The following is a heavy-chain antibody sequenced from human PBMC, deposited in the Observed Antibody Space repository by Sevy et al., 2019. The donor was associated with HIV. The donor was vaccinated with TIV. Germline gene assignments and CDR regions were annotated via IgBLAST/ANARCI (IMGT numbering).Heavy chain of an antibody. V-gene: IGHV3-11*01. CDR1: GFTFSDYY. CDR3: ARDHVKDGDLGDYYYFAMDV. J-gene: IGHJ6*02. CDR2: ISGSDNTI. D-gene: IGHD3-16*01. Sequence: GGSLRLSCAASGFTFSDYYMSWIRQAPGKGLEWISYISGSDNTIYYADSVKGRVSISRDNAKNSLYLQMSSLRAEDTAVYFCARDHVKDGDLGDYYYFAMDVWGQGTTVTVSS.